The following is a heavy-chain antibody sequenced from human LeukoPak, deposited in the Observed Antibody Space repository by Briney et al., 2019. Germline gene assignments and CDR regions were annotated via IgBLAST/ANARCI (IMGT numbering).Heavy chain of an antibody. D-gene: IGHD6-19*01. CDR3: ARVGSNQWLDY. J-gene: IGHJ4*02. V-gene: IGHV3-23*01. Sequence: PGESLRLSCAASGFTFSSYAMNWVRQAPGKGLEWVSGISGSGGSTYYADSVKGRFTISRDNAKNLLYLLMDTLRAEDTAVYYCARVGSNQWLDYWGQGTLVTVSS. CDR1: GFTFSSYA. CDR2: ISGSGGST.